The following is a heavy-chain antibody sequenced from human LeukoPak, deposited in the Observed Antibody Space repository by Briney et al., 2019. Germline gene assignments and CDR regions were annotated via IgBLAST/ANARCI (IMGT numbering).Heavy chain of an antibody. CDR2: ISWNSGYI. Sequence: GGSLRLSCAASGFTFDDYAMHWVRQAPGKGLEWVSGISWNSGYIVYADSVKGRFTISRDNAKNSLYLQMNSLKAEDTALYYCVKRSAAGTVGYFDSWGQGILVTVSS. J-gene: IGHJ4*02. V-gene: IGHV3-9*01. D-gene: IGHD6-13*01. CDR3: VKRSAAGTVGYFDS. CDR1: GFTFDDYA.